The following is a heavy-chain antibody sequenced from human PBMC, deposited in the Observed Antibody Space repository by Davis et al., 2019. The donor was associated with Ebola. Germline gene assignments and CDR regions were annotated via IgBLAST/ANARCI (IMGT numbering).Heavy chain of an antibody. D-gene: IGHD3-22*01. CDR1: GGSISSYY. J-gene: IGHJ3*02. Sequence: PSETLSLTCTVSGGSISSYYWSWIRQPPGKGLEWIGYIYYSGSTNYNPSLKSRVTISVDTSKNQFSLKLSSVTAADTAVYYCARGSLYYYDSSGYPEDAFDIWGQGTMVTVSS. CDR3: ARGSLYYYDSSGYPEDAFDI. V-gene: IGHV4-59*01. CDR2: IYYSGST.